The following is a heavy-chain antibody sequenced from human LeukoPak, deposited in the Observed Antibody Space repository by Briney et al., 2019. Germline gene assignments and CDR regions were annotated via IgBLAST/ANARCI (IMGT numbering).Heavy chain of an antibody. CDR1: GFTFSSYP. J-gene: IGHJ4*02. V-gene: IGHV3-30*02. CDR3: AGDFLRGAPDYLDL. Sequence: GRSLRLSCTASGFTFSSYPMHWVRQAPGKGLEWVAFIGYDGVNKFYTDSVKGRFTISRDDSKSTLYLQKDSLRDEDTAVYYCAGDFLRGAPDYLDLWGQGTLVTVSS. CDR2: IGYDGVNK. D-gene: IGHD3-10*01.